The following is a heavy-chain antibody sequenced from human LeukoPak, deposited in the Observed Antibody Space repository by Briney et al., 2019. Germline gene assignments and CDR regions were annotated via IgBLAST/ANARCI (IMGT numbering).Heavy chain of an antibody. Sequence: GGSLRLSCAASGFTFSDYYMSWIRQAPGKGLEWVSYISSSSSYIYYADSVKGRFTISRDNAKNSLYLQMNSLRPEDTAVYYCARVIAAAGYFDYWGQGTLVTVSS. CDR2: ISSSSSYI. CDR3: ARVIAAAGYFDY. D-gene: IGHD6-13*01. V-gene: IGHV3-11*06. CDR1: GFTFSDYY. J-gene: IGHJ4*02.